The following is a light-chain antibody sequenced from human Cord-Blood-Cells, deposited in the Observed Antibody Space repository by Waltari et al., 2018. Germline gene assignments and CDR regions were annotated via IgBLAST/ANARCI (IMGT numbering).Light chain of an antibody. J-gene: IGLJ2*01. V-gene: IGLV3-27*01. CDR1: VLAKKY. CDR3: YSAADNIWV. Sequence: SYELTQPSSVSVSPGQTARITCSGDVLAKKYARWFQQKPGQAPWLVIYKDRERPSGIPERFSGSSSGTTFTLTISGAQVEDEADYYCYSAADNIWVFGGGTKLTVL. CDR2: KDR.